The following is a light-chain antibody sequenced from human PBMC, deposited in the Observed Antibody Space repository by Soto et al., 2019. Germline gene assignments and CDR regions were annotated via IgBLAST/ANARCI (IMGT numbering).Light chain of an antibody. CDR2: SAS. J-gene: IGKJ1*01. CDR1: QGISSY. V-gene: IGKV1-9*01. CDR3: QQLNSYPPWT. Sequence: DIQMTQSPSSLSASVGDRVTITCRASQGISSYLAWYQQKPGKAPKLLIHSASTLHSGVPLRFSGSGSGTEFTLTISGLQPEDFATYYCQQLNSYPPWTFGQGTKVDIK.